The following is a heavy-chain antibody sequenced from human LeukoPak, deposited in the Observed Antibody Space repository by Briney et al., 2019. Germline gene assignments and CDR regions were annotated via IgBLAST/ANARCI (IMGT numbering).Heavy chain of an antibody. J-gene: IGHJ4*02. CDR2: LYSGSST. CDR3: ARGGNSWYSFLAY. V-gene: IGHV3-53*01. D-gene: IGHD4-23*01. Sequence: PGRCLRLSCAASGFTVSSNAMGWVRQTPGKGLECVSLLYSGSSTFYAVSVKGRFTISRDNSRNTLYLQMDSLRAEDTAVYYCARGGNSWYSFLAYWGQGTLVSVSS. CDR1: GFTVSSNA.